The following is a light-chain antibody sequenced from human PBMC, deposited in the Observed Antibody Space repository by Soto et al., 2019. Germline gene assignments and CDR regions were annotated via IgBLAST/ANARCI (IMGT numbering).Light chain of an antibody. Sequence: EIVLTQSPGTLSFSPGERATLSCRASQSVRSSYLAWYQQKPGQAPRLLIYGASSRATGIPDRFSGSGSGTDFTLTISRLEPEDFAVDYCQQYGSSPQTFGQGTKLEIK. J-gene: IGKJ2*01. V-gene: IGKV3-20*01. CDR3: QQYGSSPQT. CDR2: GAS. CDR1: QSVRSSY.